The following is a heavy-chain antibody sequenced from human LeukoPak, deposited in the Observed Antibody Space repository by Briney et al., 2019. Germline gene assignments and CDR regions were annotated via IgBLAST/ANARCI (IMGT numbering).Heavy chain of an antibody. CDR2: LRGDGET. CDR1: GITLSNYA. Sequence: GGSLRLSCAVSGITLSNYAMSWVRQAPARGLEWVSSLRGDGETFYADSVKGRFTLSRDDSRNTVFLHLNNLRVEDTALYYCAKASWVSSADAVLWGQGTVVTVS. V-gene: IGHV3-23*01. D-gene: IGHD3-10*01. J-gene: IGHJ4*02. CDR3: AKASWVSSADAVL.